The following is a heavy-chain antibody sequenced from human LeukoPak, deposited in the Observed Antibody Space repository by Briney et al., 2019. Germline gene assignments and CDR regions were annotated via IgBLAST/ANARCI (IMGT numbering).Heavy chain of an antibody. CDR1: GFTFSSYW. CDR3: AKASKMDTILPPFDY. V-gene: IGHV3-74*01. Sequence: PGGSLRLSCAASGFTFSSYWMHWVRQAPGKGLVWVSRINSDGSSTSYADSVKGRFTISRDNAKNTLYLQMNSLRAEDTAVYYCAKASKMDTILPPFDYWGQGTLVTVSS. J-gene: IGHJ4*02. CDR2: INSDGSST. D-gene: IGHD5-24*01.